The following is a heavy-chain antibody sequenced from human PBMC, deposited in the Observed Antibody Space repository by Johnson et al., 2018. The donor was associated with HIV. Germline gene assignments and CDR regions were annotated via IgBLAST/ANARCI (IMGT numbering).Heavy chain of an antibody. Sequence: VQLVESGGGLVQPGGSLRLSCAASGFTVSSNCMSWVRQAPGKGLEWVSVIYSGGSTYYADSVKGRFTISRDNSKNTLYMQMNSLRAEDTAVYYCARLSWDSDAFDIWGQGTMVTVSS. V-gene: IGHV3-66*02. J-gene: IGHJ3*02. CDR3: ARLSWDSDAFDI. D-gene: IGHD1-26*01. CDR2: IYSGGST. CDR1: GFTVSSNC.